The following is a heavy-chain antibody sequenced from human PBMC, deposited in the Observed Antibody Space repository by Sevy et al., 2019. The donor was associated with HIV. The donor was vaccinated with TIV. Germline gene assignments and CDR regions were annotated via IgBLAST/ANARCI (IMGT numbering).Heavy chain of an antibody. J-gene: IGHJ4*02. D-gene: IGHD6-19*01. CDR2: IWYDGSNK. CDR1: GFTSSTYG. CDR3: ARENIAVAGIGYYFDH. V-gene: IGHV3-33*01. Sequence: GGSLRLSCVASGFTSSTYGMHWVRQAPGKGLEWVAVIWYDGSNKEYVDSVKGRFTISRDNSKDTLYLQMNSLRAEDTAVYYCARENIAVAGIGYYFDHWGQGTLVTVSS.